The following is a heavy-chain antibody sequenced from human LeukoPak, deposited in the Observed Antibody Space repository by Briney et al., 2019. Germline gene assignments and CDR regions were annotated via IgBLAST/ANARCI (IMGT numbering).Heavy chain of an antibody. CDR2: TYYAWKWIY. J-gene: IGHJ2*01. CDR3: VRQASWSFGRYFDL. D-gene: IGHD3-10*01. Sequence: SQTLSLTCPILGGSVPRALAGWSWIRQSPSRGLEWLGRTYYAWKWIYDYAVSVKSPISINSETYQNQFSLHPNSVTPEDTAVYYLVRQASWSFGRYFDLWGRSNLVTVSS. V-gene: IGHV6-1*01. CDR1: GGSVPRALAG.